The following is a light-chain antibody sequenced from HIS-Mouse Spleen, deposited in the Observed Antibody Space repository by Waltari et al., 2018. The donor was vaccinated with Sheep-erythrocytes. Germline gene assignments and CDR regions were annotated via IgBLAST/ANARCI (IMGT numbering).Light chain of an antibody. Sequence: LTQPRSVSGSPGQSVTISCTGDKLGDKYACWYHQKPGQSPVLVIYQDSKRPSGIPERFSGSNSGNTATLTISGTQAMDEADYYCQAWDSSTVVFGGGTKLTVL. CDR3: QAWDSSTVV. CDR1: KLGDKY. J-gene: IGLJ2*01. CDR2: QDS. V-gene: IGLV3-1*01.